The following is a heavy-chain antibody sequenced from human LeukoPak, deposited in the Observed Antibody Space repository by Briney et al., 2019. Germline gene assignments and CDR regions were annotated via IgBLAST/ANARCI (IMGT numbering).Heavy chain of an antibody. CDR1: GYSIRSGFY. D-gene: IGHD6-13*01. CDR3: ARISSSNWYNERGAFDV. V-gene: IGHV4-38-2*02. J-gene: IGHJ3*01. Sequence: NPSETLSLTCSVSGYSIRSGFYWGWIRQPPGKGLEWIGSIFHSGSTNYSPSLKSRVTISVDTSKNQFSLKLRSVTAADTAVYYCARISSSNWYNERGAFDVWGQGTMVTVSS. CDR2: IFHSGST.